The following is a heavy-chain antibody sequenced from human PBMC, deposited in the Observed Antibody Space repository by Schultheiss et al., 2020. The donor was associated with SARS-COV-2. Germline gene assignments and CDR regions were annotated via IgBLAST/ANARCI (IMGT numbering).Heavy chain of an antibody. Sequence: GGSLRLSCTASGFTFGDYAMSWVRQAPGKGLEWVAVISYDGSNKYYADSVKGRFTISRDNSKNTLYLQMNSLRAEDTAVYYCARSPDYGDFIYWYFDLWGRGTLVTVSS. CDR2: ISYDGSNK. V-gene: IGHV3-30*04. J-gene: IGHJ2*01. CDR1: GFTFGDYA. CDR3: ARSPDYGDFIYWYFDL. D-gene: IGHD4-17*01.